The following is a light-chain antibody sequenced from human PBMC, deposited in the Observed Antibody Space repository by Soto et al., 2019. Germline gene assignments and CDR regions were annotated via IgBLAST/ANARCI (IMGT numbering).Light chain of an antibody. V-gene: IGKV3-11*01. CDR3: QQRSNWPPRFT. CDR1: QSVSSY. Sequence: EIVLTQSPATLSLSPGERATLSCRASQSVSSYLAWYQQKPGQAPRLLIYDASNRATGIPARFSGSGYGTDITLTISSREPEDFAVYYCQQRSNWPPRFTFGPGTKVDIK. J-gene: IGKJ3*01. CDR2: DAS.